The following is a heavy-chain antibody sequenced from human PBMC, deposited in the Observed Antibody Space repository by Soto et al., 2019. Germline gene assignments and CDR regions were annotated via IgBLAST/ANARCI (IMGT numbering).Heavy chain of an antibody. Sequence: EVQLVESGGGLVQPGGSLRLSCAASGFTFSNYDMHWVRQATGKGLEWVSGIGTAGDTYYSGSVKGRFTMSRENAKNSVYLQMNSLRAGDTAVYYCTRGAQGFDYWGQGTLVTVSS. CDR2: IGTAGDT. V-gene: IGHV3-13*04. J-gene: IGHJ4*02. CDR3: TRGAQGFDY. CDR1: GFTFSNYD.